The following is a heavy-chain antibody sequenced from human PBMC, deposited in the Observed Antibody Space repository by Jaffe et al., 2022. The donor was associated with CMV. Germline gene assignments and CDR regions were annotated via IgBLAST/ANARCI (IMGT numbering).Heavy chain of an antibody. CDR1: GFTFSSYS. Sequence: EVQLVESGGGLVQPGGSLRLSCAASGFTFSSYSMNWVRQAPGKGLEWVSYISSSSSTIYYADSVKGRFTISRDNAKNSLYLQMNSLRDEDTAVYYCARDHPDIVVVPAAIYYYYGMDVWGQGTTVTVSS. D-gene: IGHD2-2*01. CDR2: ISSSSSTI. V-gene: IGHV3-48*02. CDR3: ARDHPDIVVVPAAIYYYYGMDV. J-gene: IGHJ6*02.